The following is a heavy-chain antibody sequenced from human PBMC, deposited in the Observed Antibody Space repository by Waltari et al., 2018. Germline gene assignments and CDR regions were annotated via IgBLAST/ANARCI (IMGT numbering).Heavy chain of an antibody. CDR3: ARPLRVPGTDRYSYYNFMDV. V-gene: IGHV4-59*01. D-gene: IGHD6-13*01. CDR1: GGSITGYY. J-gene: IGHJ6*03. CDR2: VSYRGST. Sequence: QVQLQESGPGLVKPSQTLSLTCTVSGGSITGYYWSWIRQPPGKGLEWIGYVSYRGSTNTNPSLGSRVTISVDTSKNQFSLKLNSVTAADTAVYFCARPLRVPGTDRYSYYNFMDVWGKGATVTVSS.